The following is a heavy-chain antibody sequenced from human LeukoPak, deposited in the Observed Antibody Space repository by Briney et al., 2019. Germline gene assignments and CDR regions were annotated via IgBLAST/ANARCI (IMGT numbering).Heavy chain of an antibody. CDR2: IYYSGST. V-gene: IGHV4-39*07. CDR3: ARAEDLRITIFGVDFFDY. J-gene: IGHJ4*02. CDR1: GGSISSSSYY. Sequence: PSETLSLTCTVSGGSISSSSYYWGWLRQPPGTGLEWIGSIYYSGSTYYNPSLKSRVTISVDTSKNQFSLKLSSVTAADTAVYYCARAEDLRITIFGVDFFDYWGQGTLVTVSS. D-gene: IGHD3-3*01.